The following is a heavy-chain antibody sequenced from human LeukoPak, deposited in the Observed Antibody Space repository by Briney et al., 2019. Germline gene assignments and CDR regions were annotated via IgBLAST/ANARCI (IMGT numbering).Heavy chain of an antibody. Sequence: GGSLRLSCEASGITFSDHWMSWVRQAPGKGLEWVANIKQNGIEKSYGDSVKGRFTISRDNAKNSLFLQMSSLRAEDTAVYYCADPGVGYWGQGTLVTVSS. V-gene: IGHV3-7*01. D-gene: IGHD2-8*01. CDR2: IKQNGIEK. CDR1: GITFSDHW. J-gene: IGHJ4*02. CDR3: ADPGVGY.